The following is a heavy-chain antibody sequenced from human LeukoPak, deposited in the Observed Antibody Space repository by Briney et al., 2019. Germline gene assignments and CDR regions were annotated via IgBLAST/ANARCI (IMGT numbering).Heavy chain of an antibody. CDR1: GATFSSYA. V-gene: IGHV1-69*05. CDR3: ARGAWIQLKEEGFDY. D-gene: IGHD5-18*01. Sequence: SVKVSCKASGATFSSYAISWVRQAPGQGLEWMGGIIPIFGTANYAQKFQGRVAITTDESTSTAYMELSSLRSEDTAVYYCARGAWIQLKEEGFDYWGQGTLVTVSS. CDR2: IIPIFGTA. J-gene: IGHJ4*02.